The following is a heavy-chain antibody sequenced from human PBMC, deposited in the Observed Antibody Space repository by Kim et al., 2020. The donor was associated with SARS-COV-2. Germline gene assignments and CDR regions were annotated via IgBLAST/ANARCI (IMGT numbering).Heavy chain of an antibody. Sequence: SYADSVKGPLTISRDTANNTLYLQMNSLRAEDTAVYYCARGITTSVGAFDIWGQGTMVTVSS. J-gene: IGHJ3*02. D-gene: IGHD1-1*01. V-gene: IGHV3-74*01. CDR3: ARGITTSVGAFDI.